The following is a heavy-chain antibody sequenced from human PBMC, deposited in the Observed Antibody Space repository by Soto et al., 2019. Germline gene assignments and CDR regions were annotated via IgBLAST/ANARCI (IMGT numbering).Heavy chain of an antibody. CDR3: VRDSSGSGGAFDI. D-gene: IGHD3-22*01. CDR2: IWYDGSNK. J-gene: IGHJ3*02. Sequence: QVQLVESGGGVVQPGRSLRVSCAASGFTFSSYGMHWVRQAPGKGLEWVALIWYDGSNKNYADSVKGRFSISRDNSKNTLYLEMNSLRAEDTAVYYCVRDSSGSGGAFDIWGQGKMVTVSS. CDR1: GFTFSSYG. V-gene: IGHV3-33*01.